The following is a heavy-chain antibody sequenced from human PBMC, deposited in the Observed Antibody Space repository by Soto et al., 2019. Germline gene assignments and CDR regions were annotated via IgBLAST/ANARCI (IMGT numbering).Heavy chain of an antibody. Sequence: SETLSLTCTVAGGSISSFYLSWIRQPPGKGLEWIGYIYYSGSTNYNPSLKSRVTISVDTSKNQFSLKLSSVTAADTAVYYCARNKYYDSSGIAPWGQGTLVTVSS. CDR3: ARNKYYDSSGIAP. CDR1: GGSISSFY. CDR2: IYYSGST. V-gene: IGHV4-59*08. D-gene: IGHD3-22*01. J-gene: IGHJ5*02.